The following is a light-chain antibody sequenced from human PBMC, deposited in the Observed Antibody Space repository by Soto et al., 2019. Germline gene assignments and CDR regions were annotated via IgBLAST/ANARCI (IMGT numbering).Light chain of an antibody. CDR3: QQYYNLPPDT. J-gene: IGKJ2*01. Sequence: DSQMTQSPSSLSASVGDRVTITCRASQDITNYLNWYRQIPGKAPELLIYGASNLETGVTSRLSGSGSGTHFTSTISSLQPEDIATYYCQQYYNLPPDTFGQGTKLEI. CDR2: GAS. CDR1: QDITNY. V-gene: IGKV1-33*01.